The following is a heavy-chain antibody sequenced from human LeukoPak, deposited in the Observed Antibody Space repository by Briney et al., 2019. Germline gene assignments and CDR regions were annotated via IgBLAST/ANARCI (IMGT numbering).Heavy chain of an antibody. D-gene: IGHD6-13*01. CDR3: ARRLTRRIAAAGTITNRYLDY. Sequence: SETLSLTCAVYGGSFSGYYWSWIRQPPGKGLEWIGEINHSGSTNYNPSLKSRVTISVDTSKNQFSLKLSSVTAADTAVYYCARRLTRRIAAAGTITNRYLDYWGQGTLVTVSS. J-gene: IGHJ4*02. CDR2: INHSGST. CDR1: GGSFSGYY. V-gene: IGHV4-34*01.